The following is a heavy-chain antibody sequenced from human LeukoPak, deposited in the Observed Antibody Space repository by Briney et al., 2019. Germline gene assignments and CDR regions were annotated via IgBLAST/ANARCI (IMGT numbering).Heavy chain of an antibody. CDR3: AKFIEPQWLVQEYYSDY. CDR2: ISGSGGST. V-gene: IGHV3-23*01. Sequence: GGSLRLSCAASGFTFSSYAMSWVRQAPGKGLEWVSAISGSGGSTYYADSVKGRFTISRDNSKNTLYLRMNSLRAEDTAVYYCAKFIEPQWLVQEYYSDYWGQGTLVTVSS. J-gene: IGHJ4*02. CDR1: GFTFSSYA. D-gene: IGHD6-19*01.